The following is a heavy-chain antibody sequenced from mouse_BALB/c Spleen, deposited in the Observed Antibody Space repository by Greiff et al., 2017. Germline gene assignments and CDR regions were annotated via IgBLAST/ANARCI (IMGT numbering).Heavy chain of an antibody. V-gene: IGHV7-3*02. D-gene: IGHD4-1*01. CDR2: IRNKANGYTT. CDR3: ARWDGDYFDY. J-gene: IGHJ2*01. Sequence: EVKLVESGGGLVQPGGSLRLSCATSGFTFTDYYMSWVRQPPGKALEWLGFIRNKANGYTTEYSASVKGRFTISRDNSQSILYLQMNTLRAEDSATYYCARWDGDYFDYWGQGTTLTVSS. CDR1: GFTFTDYY.